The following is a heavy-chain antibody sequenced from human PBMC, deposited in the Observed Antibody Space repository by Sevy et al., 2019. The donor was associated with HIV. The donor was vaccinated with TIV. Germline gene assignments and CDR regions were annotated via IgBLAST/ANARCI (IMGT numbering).Heavy chain of an antibody. CDR2: INPNSGGT. V-gene: IGHV1-2*02. CDR1: GYTFTGYY. D-gene: IGHD3-10*01. J-gene: IGHJ4*02. CDR3: AREESNRRMVHY. Sequence: ASVKVSCKASGYTFTGYYMHWVRQAPGQGLEWMGWINPNSGGTNYAQKFQGRVTMTRDTSISTAYMELSRLRSDDTAVYYCAREESNRRMVHYWGQGTLVTVSS.